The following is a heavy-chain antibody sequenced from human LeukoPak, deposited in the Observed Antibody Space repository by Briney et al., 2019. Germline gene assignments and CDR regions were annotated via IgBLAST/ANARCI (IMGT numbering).Heavy chain of an antibody. D-gene: IGHD5-18*01. CDR3: VRHGGYTSSAVSDY. J-gene: IGHJ4*02. Sequence: GESLKISCKGSGDSFNTYWIGWVRQMSGKGLEWMGLVYPGDSDTRYSPSFQGQVAFSADKSISTAYLQWSSLKASDTAIYYCVRHGGYTSSAVSDYWGQGTLVTVSA. CDR2: VYPGDSDT. CDR1: GDSFNTYW. V-gene: IGHV5-51*01.